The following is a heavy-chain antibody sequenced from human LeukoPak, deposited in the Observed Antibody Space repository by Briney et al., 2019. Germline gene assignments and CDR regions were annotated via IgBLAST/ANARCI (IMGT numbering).Heavy chain of an antibody. Sequence: GGSLRLSCAASGFTFSSYEMNWVRQAPGKGLEWVSYISSSGSTIYYADPVKGRFTISRDNAKNSLYLQMNSLRAEDTAVYYCARDLAVAGKGPGDYWGQGTLVTVSS. V-gene: IGHV3-48*03. CDR3: ARDLAVAGKGPGDY. J-gene: IGHJ4*02. CDR1: GFTFSSYE. D-gene: IGHD6-19*01. CDR2: ISSSGSTI.